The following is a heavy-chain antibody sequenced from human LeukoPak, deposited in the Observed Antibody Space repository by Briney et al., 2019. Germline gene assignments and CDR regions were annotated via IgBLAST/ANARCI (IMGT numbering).Heavy chain of an antibody. CDR2: IYYSVST. V-gene: IGHV4-61*03. CDR1: GGSISSGSSY. D-gene: IGHD3-10*01. J-gene: IGHJ6*03. CDR3: ARGGVRGYYMDV. Sequence: SETLSLTCTVSGGSISSGSSYTSWIRHPPGNGLEWHGYIYYSVSTTYNPSLKSRVTISVDTPKNHFTLKLRALTSAATPLNYCARGGVRGYYMDVWGKGTTVTGSS.